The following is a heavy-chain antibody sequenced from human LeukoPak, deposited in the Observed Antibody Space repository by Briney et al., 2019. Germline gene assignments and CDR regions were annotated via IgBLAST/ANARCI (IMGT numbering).Heavy chain of an antibody. J-gene: IGHJ5*02. CDR3: ARQGYGSWSPANWFDP. D-gene: IGHD6-13*01. Sequence: GESLKISCKGSGYSFSSYWIGWVRQMPGKGLEWMGIIYPGDSDIRYSPSFQGQVTISADKSISTAYLQWSSLKASDTAMYYCARQGYGSWSPANWFDPWGQGTLVTV. V-gene: IGHV5-51*01. CDR2: IYPGDSDI. CDR1: GYSFSSYW.